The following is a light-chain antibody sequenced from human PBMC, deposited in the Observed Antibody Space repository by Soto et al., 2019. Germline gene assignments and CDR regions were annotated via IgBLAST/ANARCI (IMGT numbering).Light chain of an antibody. Sequence: EIVLTQSPATLSLSPGERATLSCRASQSVSSYFAWYQQKPGQAPRLLIYDASNRATGIPARFSGSGSGTDFTPTISSLEPDDFAVYYCQQRGIWPVTFGQGTRVDIK. V-gene: IGKV3-11*01. J-gene: IGKJ1*01. CDR3: QQRGIWPVT. CDR2: DAS. CDR1: QSVSSY.